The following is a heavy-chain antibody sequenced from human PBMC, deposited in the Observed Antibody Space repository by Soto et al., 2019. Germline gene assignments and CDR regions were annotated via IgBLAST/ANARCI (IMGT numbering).Heavy chain of an antibody. Sequence: DVQLMESGGCLVQPGGSLRLSCAASGFTFSYYWMTWVRQAPGKGLEWVATIRSDGGEEHYVDSVKGRFSVSRDNAKEFLYLQVNSLRIEHTAGYYCESEATYRGRSLYYYVFDIWGQGTMVTVSS. J-gene: IGHJ3*02. D-gene: IGHD3-10*02. CDR1: GFTFSYYW. CDR3: ESEATYRGRSLYYYVFDI. V-gene: IGHV3-7*05. CDR2: IRSDGGEE.